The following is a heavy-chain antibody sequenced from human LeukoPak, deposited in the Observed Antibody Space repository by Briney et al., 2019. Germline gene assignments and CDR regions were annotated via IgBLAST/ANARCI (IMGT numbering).Heavy chain of an antibody. CDR2: ISGSGGST. D-gene: IGHD2-2*01. CDR3: AKDQVLVPAAIGENWFDP. CDR1: GFTFSSYA. Sequence: GSLRLSCAASGFTFSSYAMNWVRQAPGKGLEWVSAISGSGGSTYYADSVKGRFTISRDNSKNTLYLQMNSLRAEDTAVYYCAKDQVLVPAAIGENWFDPWGQGTLVTVSS. V-gene: IGHV3-23*01. J-gene: IGHJ5*02.